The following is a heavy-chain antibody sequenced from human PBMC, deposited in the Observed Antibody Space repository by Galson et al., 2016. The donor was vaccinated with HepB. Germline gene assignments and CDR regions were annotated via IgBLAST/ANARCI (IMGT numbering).Heavy chain of an antibody. CDR2: MYYIGST. J-gene: IGHJ6*02. CDR1: GGSFSSYY. V-gene: IGHV4-59*01. D-gene: IGHD2-15*01. Sequence: ETLSLTCTVSGGSFSSYYWSWIRQPPGKGLEWIGYMYYIGSTSYNPSLASRVTISVDTSKNQFSLRVSSVTAADTAVYYCARNAQDSPYYGRGVWGQGTTVTVSS. CDR3: ARNAQDSPYYGRGV.